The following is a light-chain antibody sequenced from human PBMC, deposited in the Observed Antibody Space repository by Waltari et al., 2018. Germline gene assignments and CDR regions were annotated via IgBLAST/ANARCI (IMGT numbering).Light chain of an antibody. V-gene: IGKV3-15*01. J-gene: IGKJ2*01. CDR1: QSVSSN. Sequence: EIAMMQSPATLSVSPGERATLSCRASQSVSSNLAWSQHKPGQAPRLLIDDASTRATGIPARFSGSGSGTEFTLTISSLQSEDFAVYYCQQYNTWPHFGPGTKLEI. CDR2: DAS. CDR3: QQYNTWPH.